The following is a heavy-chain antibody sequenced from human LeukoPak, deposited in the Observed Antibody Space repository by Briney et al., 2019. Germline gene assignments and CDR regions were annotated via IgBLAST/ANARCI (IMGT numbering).Heavy chain of an antibody. CDR1: GGSMRRGSYY. Sequence: SETLSLTCTVSGGSMRRGSYYWGWIRQPPGKGLEWIGSIYYTGSTHYNPSLNSRVTISADMSKDQFSLKLTSVTAADTAVFYCARSNGWYYFDSWGQGTLVTVSS. CDR2: IYYTGST. D-gene: IGHD6-19*01. CDR3: ARSNGWYYFDS. V-gene: IGHV4-39*01. J-gene: IGHJ4*02.